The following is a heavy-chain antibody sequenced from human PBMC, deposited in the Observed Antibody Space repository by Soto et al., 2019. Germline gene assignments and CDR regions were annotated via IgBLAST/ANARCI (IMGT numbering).Heavy chain of an antibody. CDR1: GYIFTTYC. CDR2: IDPTDSDT. J-gene: IGHJ5*02. V-gene: IGHV5-10-1*01. CDR3: ARDDVLAGFYSGSDV. Sequence: LGESLKISCKGSGYIFTTYCISWVRQMPGKGLEWVGRIDPTDSDTTYSPSFQGHVTISADTSTSTAYLQWSSLEASDTAMYYCARDDVLAGFYSGSDVWGQGTLVTVSS. D-gene: IGHD3-9*01.